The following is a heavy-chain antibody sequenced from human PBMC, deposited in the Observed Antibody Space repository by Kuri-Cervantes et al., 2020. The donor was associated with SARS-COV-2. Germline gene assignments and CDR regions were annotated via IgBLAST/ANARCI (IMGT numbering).Heavy chain of an antibody. Sequence: GGSLRLSCAASGFAFSSYSMNWVRQAPGKGLEWVSSISSSSSYIYYADSVKGRFTISRDNSKNTQYLQMNSLRPEDTAVYYCAKDAGLEQLDFYYYGMDFWGQGTTVTVSS. CDR2: ISSSSSYI. CDR3: AKDAGLEQLDFYYYGMDF. D-gene: IGHD6-6*01. J-gene: IGHJ6*02. CDR1: GFAFSSYS. V-gene: IGHV3-21*01.